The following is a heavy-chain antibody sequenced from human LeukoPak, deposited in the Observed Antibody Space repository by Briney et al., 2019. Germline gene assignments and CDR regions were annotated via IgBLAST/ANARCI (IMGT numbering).Heavy chain of an antibody. Sequence: GESLKISCKGSGYSFTSYWIGWVRQMPGKGLEWMGIIHPGDSDTRYSPSFQGRVTISADKSISTAYLQWSSLKASDTAMYYCARRAPVADSYWYFDLWGRGTLVTVSS. V-gene: IGHV5-51*01. D-gene: IGHD6-19*01. CDR2: IHPGDSDT. CDR1: GYSFTSYW. CDR3: ARRAPVADSYWYFDL. J-gene: IGHJ2*01.